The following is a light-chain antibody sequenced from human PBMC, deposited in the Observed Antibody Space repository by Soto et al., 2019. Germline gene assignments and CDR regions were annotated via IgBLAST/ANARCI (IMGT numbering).Light chain of an antibody. CDR1: SSNIGNNS. J-gene: IGLJ1*01. V-gene: IGLV1-44*01. Sequence: SVPTQPHSASRTPRQRVIISCSGSSSNIGNNSVNWDQQLPGAAPKLLNYITDQRPSGLPDRFSGSTSGTSVSLAISGLQSEDEAEYYCASWDDRLKGYVFGTGTKVTVL. CDR3: ASWDDRLKGYV. CDR2: ITD.